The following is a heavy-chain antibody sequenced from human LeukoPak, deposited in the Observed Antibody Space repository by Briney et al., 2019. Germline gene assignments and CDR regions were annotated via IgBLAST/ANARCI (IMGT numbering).Heavy chain of an antibody. D-gene: IGHD3-9*01. CDR2: IYTSGST. CDR3: ARASVLTGYYTAVTFDY. V-gene: IGHV4-4*07. J-gene: IGHJ4*02. Sequence: SETLSLTCTISGGSISTYYWSWIRQPAGKGLEWIGRIYTSGSTNYNPSLKSRVTMSVDTYKNQFSLKLTSVTAADTAVYYCARASVLTGYYTAVTFDYWGQGTLVTVSS. CDR1: GGSISTYY.